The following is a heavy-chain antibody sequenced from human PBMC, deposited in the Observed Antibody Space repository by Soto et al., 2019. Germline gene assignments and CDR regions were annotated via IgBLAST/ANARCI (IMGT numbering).Heavy chain of an antibody. CDR3: ARDRGGGWYSLFHY. CDR2: IYYSGST. Sequence: QVQLQESGPGLVKPSETLSLTCTVSGGSVSSGSYYWSWIRQPPGKGLEWIGYIYYSGSTNYNPSLKSRVTISVDTSKNQFSLTLSSVTASDTAVYYCARDRGGGWYSLFHYWGQGTLVTVSS. V-gene: IGHV4-61*01. D-gene: IGHD6-19*01. CDR1: GGSVSSGSYY. J-gene: IGHJ4*02.